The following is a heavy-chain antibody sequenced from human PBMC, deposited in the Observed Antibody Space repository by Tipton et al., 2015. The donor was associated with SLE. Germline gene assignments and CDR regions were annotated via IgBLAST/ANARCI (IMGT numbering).Heavy chain of an antibody. J-gene: IGHJ4*02. CDR2: IRYDGSNK. Sequence: SLRLSCAASGFTFSCYGLHWVRQAPGKGLEWVAFIRYDGSNKYYADPVKGRFTISRYNSKNTLYLQMNSLRAEDTALYYCAKERLWVCDYWGQGTLVTVSS. D-gene: IGHD2-21*01. CDR3: AKERLWVCDY. CDR1: GFTFSCYG. V-gene: IGHV3-30*02.